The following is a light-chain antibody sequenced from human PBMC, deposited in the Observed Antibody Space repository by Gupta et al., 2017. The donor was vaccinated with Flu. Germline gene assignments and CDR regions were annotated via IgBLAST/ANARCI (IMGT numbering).Light chain of an antibody. Sequence: QSALAQPASVSGSPGQSITISCTGTSSDLGGYNYVSWYQQHPGKAPKLMIYEVSNRPSGVSNRFSGAKSGNKASLTISGLQAEDEADYYCSSYTDSSTLVVFGGGTKLSVL. CDR3: SSYTDSSTLVV. J-gene: IGLJ3*02. V-gene: IGLV2-14*01. CDR2: EVS. CDR1: SSDLGGYNY.